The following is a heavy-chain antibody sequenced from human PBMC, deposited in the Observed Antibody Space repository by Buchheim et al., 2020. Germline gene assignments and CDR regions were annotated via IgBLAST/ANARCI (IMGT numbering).Heavy chain of an antibody. D-gene: IGHD2-15*01. V-gene: IGHV1-46*03. J-gene: IGHJ4*02. CDR3: ARPGFSAASSLDY. CDR1: GYTFTSYY. Sequence: QVQLVQSGAEVKKPGASVKVSCKASGYTFTSYYLHWVRQAPGQGLEWMGRINPSGGSTRYAQKFQGRVTMNRDTSTSTVYMELSSLKSEDTAVYFCARPGFSAASSLDYWGQGTL. CDR2: INPSGGST.